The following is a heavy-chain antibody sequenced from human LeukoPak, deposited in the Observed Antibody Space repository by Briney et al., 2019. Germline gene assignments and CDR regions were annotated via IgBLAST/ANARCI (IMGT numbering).Heavy chain of an antibody. CDR1: GFTFSNAW. D-gene: IGHD3-10*01. CDR3: TTVSNMVRPEDYFDY. V-gene: IGHV3-15*01. J-gene: IGHJ4*02. Sequence: GGSLRLSCAASGFTFSNAWMSWGRQAPGKGLEWVGRIKSKTDGGTTDYAAPVKGRFTISRDDSKNTLYLQMNSLKTEDTAVYYCTTVSNMVRPEDYFDYWGQGTLVTVSS. CDR2: IKSKTDGGTT.